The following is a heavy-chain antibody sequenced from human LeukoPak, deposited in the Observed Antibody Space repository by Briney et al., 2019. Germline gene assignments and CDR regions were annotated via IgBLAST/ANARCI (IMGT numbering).Heavy chain of an antibody. D-gene: IGHD3-22*01. CDR3: GNPLRPNYYDSSGYYY. CDR1: GFTFSSYA. V-gene: IGHV3-23*01. CDR2: ISGSGGST. Sequence: PGGSLRLSCAASGFTFSSYAMSWVRQAPGKGLEWVSAISGSGGSTYYADSVKGRFTISRDNSKNTLYLQMNSLRAEDTAVYYCGNPLRPNYYDSSGYYYWGQGTLVTVSS. J-gene: IGHJ4*02.